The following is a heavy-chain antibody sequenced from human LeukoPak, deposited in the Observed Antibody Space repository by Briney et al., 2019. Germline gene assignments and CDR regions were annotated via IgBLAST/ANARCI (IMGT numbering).Heavy chain of an antibody. CDR1: GGSISSGDYY. V-gene: IGHV4-30-4*08. CDR3: AREERRDDYKFDY. D-gene: IGHD5-24*01. J-gene: IGHJ4*02. Sequence: SQTLSLTCTVSGGSISSGDYYWSWIRQPPGKGLVWIGYISYSGSTYTYYNPSLKSRVTISVDTSKNQFSLKLSSVTAADTAVYYCAREERRDDYKFDYWGQGTLVTVSS. CDR2: ISYSGSTYT.